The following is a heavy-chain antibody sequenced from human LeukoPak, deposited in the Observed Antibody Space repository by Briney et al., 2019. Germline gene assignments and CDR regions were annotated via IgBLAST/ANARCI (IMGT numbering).Heavy chain of an antibody. CDR1: GFSFSSFA. CDR2: ISGSGGGT. CDR3: AKEAPHTAVLIALPEWNYIDS. J-gene: IGHJ4*02. Sequence: GGSLRLSCAASGFSFSSFAMSWVRQAPGKGLEWVAIISGSGGGTYYADSVKGRFTVSRDFFTSTLDLQMTSLRAEDTAVYYCAKEAPHTAVLIALPEWNYIDSWGRGILVSVSS. V-gene: IGHV3-23*01. D-gene: IGHD2-21*01.